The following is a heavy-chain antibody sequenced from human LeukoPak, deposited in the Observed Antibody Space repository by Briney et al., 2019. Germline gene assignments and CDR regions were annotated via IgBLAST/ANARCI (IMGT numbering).Heavy chain of an antibody. Sequence: ASVKLSCKASGYTFTGYYIHWVRQAPGQGLEWMGWINPNNGGRNYAQTFPGRVTMTRDTSISTAYMELNRLPSDDTAVYYCARDKYTGYETFDYWGQGNPVTVSS. J-gene: IGHJ4*02. D-gene: IGHD5-12*01. CDR3: ARDKYTGYETFDY. V-gene: IGHV1-2*02. CDR1: GYTFTGYY. CDR2: INPNNGGR.